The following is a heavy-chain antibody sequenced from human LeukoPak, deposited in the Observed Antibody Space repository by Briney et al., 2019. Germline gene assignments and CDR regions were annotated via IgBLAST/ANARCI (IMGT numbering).Heavy chain of an antibody. Sequence: PSETLSLTCTVSGGSISSSSSDYWSWIRQPPGKGLEWIGEINHSGSTNYNPSLKSRVTISVDTSKNQFSLKLSSVTAADTAVYYCARAGGYGSGTLGYWGQGTLVTVSS. V-gene: IGHV4-39*07. CDR2: INHSGST. D-gene: IGHD3-10*01. CDR3: ARAGGYGSGTLGY. J-gene: IGHJ4*02. CDR1: GGSISSSSSDY.